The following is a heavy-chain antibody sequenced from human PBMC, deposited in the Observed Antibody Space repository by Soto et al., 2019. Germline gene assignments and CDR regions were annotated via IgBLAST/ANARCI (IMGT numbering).Heavy chain of an antibody. J-gene: IGHJ6*03. D-gene: IGHD5-18*01. CDR2: INHSGST. CDR1: GGSFSGYY. V-gene: IGHV4-34*01. CDR3: ARVGYSYGYVSYYYYYMDV. Sequence: PSETLSLTCAVYGGSFSGYYWSWIRQPPGKGLEWIGGINHSGSTNYNPSLKSRVTISVDTSKNQFSLKLSSVTAADTAVYYCARVGYSYGYVSYYYYYMDVWGKGTTVTVSS.